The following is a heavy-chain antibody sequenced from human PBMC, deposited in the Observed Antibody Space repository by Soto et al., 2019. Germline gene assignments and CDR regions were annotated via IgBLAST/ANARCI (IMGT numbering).Heavy chain of an antibody. CDR3: ARDCSGGSCQY. D-gene: IGHD2-15*01. CDR2: IKEDGSEK. CDR1: GFTCSSYW. J-gene: IGHJ4*02. Sequence: GRSLRLSCGASGFTCSSYWMSWVRQAPGKGLEWVANIKEDGSEKYYVDSVKGRFTISRDNAQNSLYLHMNSLGAEDTAVYYCARDCSGGSCQYWGQGTLVTVS. V-gene: IGHV3-7*01.